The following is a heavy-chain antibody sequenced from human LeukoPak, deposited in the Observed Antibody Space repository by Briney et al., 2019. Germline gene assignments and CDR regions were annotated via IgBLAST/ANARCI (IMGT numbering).Heavy chain of an antibody. V-gene: IGHV3-73*01. J-gene: IGHJ4*02. CDR3: ARQSGAAIPFVY. CDR2: IKSKGNSHAT. Sequence: GGSLTLSCEASGLPFSVSAMQCVRQATGKAREWLGHIKSKGNSHATAYAASLKGRFTISRDDSKNAAYLQTNNLETEDTAMYYCARQSGAAIPFVYWGQGTLVTVSS. D-gene: IGHD2-2*02. CDR1: GLPFSVSA.